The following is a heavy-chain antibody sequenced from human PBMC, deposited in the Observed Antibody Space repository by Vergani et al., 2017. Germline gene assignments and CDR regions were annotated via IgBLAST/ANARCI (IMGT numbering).Heavy chain of an antibody. Sequence: LQLQESGSGLVKPSQTVSLTCAVSGDSISSGGYSWSWIRQAPGKGLEWVANIKESGSDKSYVDSVKGRFTISRDNSRNSLYLEMDSLRAEDTAVYFCARLASKQQLSHLGSRDYVTFFFLDVWGKGTTVSVSS. CDR2: IKESGSDK. V-gene: IGHV3-7*01. J-gene: IGHJ6*04. D-gene: IGHD3-16*01. CDR3: ARLASKQQLSHLGSRDYVTFFFLDV. CDR1: GDSISSGGYS.